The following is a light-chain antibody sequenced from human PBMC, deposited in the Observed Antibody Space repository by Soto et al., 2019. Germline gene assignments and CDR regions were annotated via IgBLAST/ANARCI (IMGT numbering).Light chain of an antibody. Sequence: EVVLTQSPGTVSLSPGERATLSCRASQSVSSSYLAWYQQKSGQAPRLLIYGASSRATGIPDRFSASGSGTDFTLTISRLEPEDFAVYYCQQYGDSLWTFGQGTKVEIK. J-gene: IGKJ1*01. CDR1: QSVSSSY. V-gene: IGKV3-20*01. CDR3: QQYGDSLWT. CDR2: GAS.